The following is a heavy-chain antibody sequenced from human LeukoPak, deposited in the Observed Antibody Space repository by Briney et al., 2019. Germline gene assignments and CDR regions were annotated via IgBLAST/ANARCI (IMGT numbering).Heavy chain of an antibody. Sequence: ASVKVSCKASGYTFTGYYMHWVRQAPGQGLEWMGRINPNSGGTNYAQKFQGRVTMTRDTSISTAHMELSRLRSDDTAVYYCARPLYSSSWYGLFDYWGQGTLVTVSS. CDR2: INPNSGGT. CDR1: GYTFTGYY. D-gene: IGHD6-13*01. CDR3: ARPLYSSSWYGLFDY. J-gene: IGHJ4*02. V-gene: IGHV1-2*06.